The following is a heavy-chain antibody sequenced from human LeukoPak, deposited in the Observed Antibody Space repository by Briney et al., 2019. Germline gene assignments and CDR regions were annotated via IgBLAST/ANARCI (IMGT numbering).Heavy chain of an antibody. J-gene: IGHJ3*02. Sequence: SETLSLTCTVSGGSISSYYWSWIRQPPGKGLEWIGYIYYSGSTNYNPSLKSRVTISVDKSKNQFSLKLSSVTAADTAVYYCARAPISSYYDTSDSAKYPPPPNQAARRAFDIWGQGTMFTVSS. CDR3: ARAPISSYYDTSDSAKYPPPPNQAARRAFDI. CDR2: IYYSGST. D-gene: IGHD3-22*01. V-gene: IGHV4-59*12. CDR1: GGSISSYY.